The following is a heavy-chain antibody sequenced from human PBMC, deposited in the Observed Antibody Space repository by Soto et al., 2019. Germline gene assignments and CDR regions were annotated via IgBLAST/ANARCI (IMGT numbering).Heavy chain of an antibody. Sequence: QITLNESGPTVVRPTETLTLTCRFSGFSLTTSGVGVGWIRQSPGKAPEWLALIYWDDDKRYSASLKSRLTITKDTSKNQVVLTVSDLDPTDTATYYCAHRVLRTVFGLVTTTAIYFDFWGHGTLVAVSS. J-gene: IGHJ4*01. D-gene: IGHD3-3*01. CDR1: GFSLTTSGVG. CDR2: IYWDDDK. V-gene: IGHV2-5*02. CDR3: AHRVLRTVFGLVTTTAIYFDF.